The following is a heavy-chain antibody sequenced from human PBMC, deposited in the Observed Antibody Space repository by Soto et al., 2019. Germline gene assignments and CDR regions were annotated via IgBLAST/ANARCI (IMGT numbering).Heavy chain of an antibody. CDR2: ISSFGGAM. CDR3: ARVGIYPRVRGAFVDY. Sequence: GGSLRLSCAASGFTFSTYSMSWVRQAPGKGLEWISYISSFGGAMSYAESVKGRFTISRDNAKNSLYLQMDSLRDEDTAVYYCARVGIYPRVRGAFVDYWGQGISVTVSS. V-gene: IGHV3-48*02. CDR1: GFTFSTYS. J-gene: IGHJ4*02. D-gene: IGHD3-16*01.